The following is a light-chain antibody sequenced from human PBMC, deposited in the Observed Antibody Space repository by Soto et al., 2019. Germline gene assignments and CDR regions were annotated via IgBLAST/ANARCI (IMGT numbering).Light chain of an antibody. V-gene: IGKV3-15*01. CDR3: QQYNNWPPWT. J-gene: IGKJ1*01. CDR2: GAS. CDR1: QSVSAN. Sequence: EIVMTQSPATLSVSPGERATLSCRASQSVSANLAWYQHKPGQAPRLLIYGASTRATGIPARFSGSGSGTEFTLTISSLQSEDFAVYYRQQYNNWPPWTFGQGTKVDIK.